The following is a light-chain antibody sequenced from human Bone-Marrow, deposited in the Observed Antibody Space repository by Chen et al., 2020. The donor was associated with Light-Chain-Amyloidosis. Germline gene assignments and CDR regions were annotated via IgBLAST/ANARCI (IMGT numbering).Light chain of an antibody. V-gene: IGLV2-8*01. CDR2: EGT. CDR3: CSFAGNDDWV. J-gene: IGLJ3*02. Sequence: QSALPQPPSASGSLGPSFTISSAGTSGDLGGYDFVSWYQQHPGKAPKLMIHEGTKRSSGVPSRFSGSKSGNTASLTVSGLQAEDEADYYCCSFAGNDDWVFGGGTKLTVL. CDR1: SGDLGGYDF.